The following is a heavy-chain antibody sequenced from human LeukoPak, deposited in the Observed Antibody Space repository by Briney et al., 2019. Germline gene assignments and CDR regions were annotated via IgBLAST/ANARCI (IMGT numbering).Heavy chain of an antibody. Sequence: SETLSLTCTVSDASVTTYSWSWLRQPAGKGLEWIGRVYSSGATKYNPSLKSRVTISADTSKNQFSLKLPSVTAADTAVYYCARDHYGSGSHKAYFDYWGHGIQVTVSS. CDR1: DASVTTYS. V-gene: IGHV4-4*07. D-gene: IGHD3-10*01. J-gene: IGHJ4*01. CDR3: ARDHYGSGSHKAYFDY. CDR2: VYSSGAT.